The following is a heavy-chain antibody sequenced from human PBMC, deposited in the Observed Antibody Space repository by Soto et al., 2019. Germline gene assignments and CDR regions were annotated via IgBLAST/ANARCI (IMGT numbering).Heavy chain of an antibody. CDR1: GYAFTTYG. CDR3: ARGRYGDY. V-gene: IGHV1-18*01. J-gene: IGHJ4*02. Sequence: QVHLVQSGAEVKKPGASVKVSCQGSGYAFTTYGIPWVRQAPGQGLEWMGWISANNGNTNYAQKLQGRVTVTRDTSTSTAYMEMRSLTDDDTAVYYGARGRYGDYWGQGALVTVSS. D-gene: IGHD1-20*01. CDR2: ISANNGNT.